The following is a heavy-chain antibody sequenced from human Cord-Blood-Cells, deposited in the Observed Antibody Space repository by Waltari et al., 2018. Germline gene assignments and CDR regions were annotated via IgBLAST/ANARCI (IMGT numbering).Heavy chain of an antibody. J-gene: IGHJ4*02. V-gene: IGHV3-30*04. CDR1: GFTFSSYA. CDR2: ISYDGSNN. D-gene: IGHD3-9*01. Sequence: QVQLVESGGGVVQPGRSLRLSCAASGFTFSSYAMYWVRQAPGKGLEWVAVISYDGSNNNYADSVKGRFTIARDNSKNSLYLRMNSLRAAATDVYYCARATGSYFDYWGQGTLVTVSS. CDR3: ARATGSYFDY.